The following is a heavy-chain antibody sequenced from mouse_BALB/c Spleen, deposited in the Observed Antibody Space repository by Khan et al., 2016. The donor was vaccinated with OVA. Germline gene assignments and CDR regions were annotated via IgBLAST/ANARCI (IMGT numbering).Heavy chain of an antibody. CDR3: ARKARYGNFDY. V-gene: IGHV2-2*02. D-gene: IGHD2-10*02. Sequence: QVQLKQSGPGLVQPSQSLSITCTVSGFSLTSYGVHWVRQSPGKGLEWLGVIWSGGSTDYNAAFISSLSISKDNSKSQVFFKMNSLQANDKAIYYGARKARYGNFDYWGQGTTLTVSS. J-gene: IGHJ2*01. CDR1: GFSLTSYG. CDR2: IWSGGST.